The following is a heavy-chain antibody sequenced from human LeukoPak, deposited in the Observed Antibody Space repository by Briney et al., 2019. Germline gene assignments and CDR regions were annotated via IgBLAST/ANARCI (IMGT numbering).Heavy chain of an antibody. CDR1: EGTFSSYA. V-gene: IGHV1-69*04. CDR2: IIPILGIA. D-gene: IGHD6-13*01. CDR3: ASPTPGIAAAGRWYYFDY. Sequence: SVRVSCKASEGTFSSYAISWVRQAPGQGLEWMGRIIPILGIANYAQKFQGRVTITADKSTSTAYMELSSLRSEDTAVYYCASPTPGIAAAGRWYYFDYWGQGTLVTVSS. J-gene: IGHJ4*02.